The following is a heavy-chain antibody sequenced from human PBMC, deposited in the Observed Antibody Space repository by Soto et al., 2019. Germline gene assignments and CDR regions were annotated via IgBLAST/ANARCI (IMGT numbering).Heavy chain of an antibody. CDR2: ISAYNGNT. J-gene: IGHJ6*02. CDR1: GYTFTSYG. D-gene: IGHD2-2*01. Sequence: ASVKVSCKASGYTFTSYGISWVRQAPGQGLEWMGWISAYNGNTNYAQKLQGRVTMTTDTSTSTAYMELRSLRSDDTAVYYCARAGDIVVVPAGLGALPDYYYYYYGMDVWGQGTTVTVSS. V-gene: IGHV1-18*01. CDR3: ARAGDIVVVPAGLGALPDYYYYYYGMDV.